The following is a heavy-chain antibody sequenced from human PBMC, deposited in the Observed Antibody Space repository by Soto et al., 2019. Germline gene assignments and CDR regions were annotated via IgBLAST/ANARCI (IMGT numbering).Heavy chain of an antibody. Sequence: QVQLQESGPGLVKPSETLSLTCTVSGGSISSYYWSWIRQPPGKGLEWIGYIYYSGSTNYNPSLTSRVTVAVDTSKNQFSLKLSSVTAADTAVYYCARDRSGHDYFDYWGQGTLVTVSS. CDR3: ARDRSGHDYFDY. D-gene: IGHD3-3*01. CDR2: IYYSGST. CDR1: GGSISSYY. J-gene: IGHJ4*02. V-gene: IGHV4-59*01.